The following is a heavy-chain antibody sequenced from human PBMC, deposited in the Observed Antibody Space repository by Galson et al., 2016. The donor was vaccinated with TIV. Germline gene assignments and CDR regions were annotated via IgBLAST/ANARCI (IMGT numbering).Heavy chain of an antibody. D-gene: IGHD4-23*01. V-gene: IGHV3-66*02. Sequence: SLRLSCAASGFSVSDNYINWVRQAPGKGLEWVSLISSGGTTSYADSVRGRLTISRDNSNNLVYLQMNNLRPEDTAVYYCARDRRYCGNECYLHYYYGLDVWGQGTTVTVSS. CDR3: ARDRRYCGNECYLHYYYGLDV. CDR1: GFSVSDNY. J-gene: IGHJ6*02. CDR2: ISSGGTT.